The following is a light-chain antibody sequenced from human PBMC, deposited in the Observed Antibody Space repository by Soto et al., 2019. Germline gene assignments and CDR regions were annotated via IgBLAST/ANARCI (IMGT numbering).Light chain of an antibody. CDR3: SSWTSSTTQV. CDR2: EVN. Sequence: QSALTQPASVSGSPGQSITISCTGTSSDVVGYNFVSWYQQHPGKAPKLMIFEVNNRPSGVSNRFSGSKSGNTASLTISGLQAEDEADYYCSSWTSSTTQVLGGGTKLTVL. V-gene: IGLV2-14*01. J-gene: IGLJ2*01. CDR1: SSDVVGYNF.